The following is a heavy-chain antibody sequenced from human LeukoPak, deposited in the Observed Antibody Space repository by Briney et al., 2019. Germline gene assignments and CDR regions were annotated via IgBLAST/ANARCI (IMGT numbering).Heavy chain of an antibody. CDR1: GLTFSASA. V-gene: IGHV3-73*01. J-gene: IGHJ4*02. D-gene: IGHD4-17*01. CDR2: IRSKANSYAT. CDR3: ISFEYGDPGLGY. Sequence: GGSLRLSCAASGLTFSASAMHWARQASGKGLEWVGRIRSKANSYATAYAASVQGRFTISRDDSKNTAYLQMNSLKTEDTAVYYCISFEYGDPGLGYWGQGTLVTVSS.